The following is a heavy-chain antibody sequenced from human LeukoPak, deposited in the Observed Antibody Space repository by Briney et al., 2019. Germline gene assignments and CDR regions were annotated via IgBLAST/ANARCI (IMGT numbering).Heavy chain of an antibody. CDR1: GGSFSGYY. Sequence: PSETLSLTRAVYGGSFSGYYWSWIRQPPGKGLEWIVEINHSGSTNYNPSLKSRVTISVDTSKNQFSLKLSSVTAADTAVYYCARAPRAARPSYYYYGMDVWGQGTTVTVSS. V-gene: IGHV4-34*01. CDR2: INHSGST. D-gene: IGHD6-6*01. CDR3: ARAPRAARPSYYYYGMDV. J-gene: IGHJ6*02.